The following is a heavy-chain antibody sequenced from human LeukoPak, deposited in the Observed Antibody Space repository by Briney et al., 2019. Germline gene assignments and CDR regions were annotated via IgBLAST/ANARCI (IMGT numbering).Heavy chain of an antibody. J-gene: IGHJ4*02. D-gene: IGHD2-2*01. CDR3: ARGGCSATSCLDY. CDR2: INSDGSNT. Sequence: GGSLRLSCAASGFTFSSKWMHWVRQSPGKGLEWVSHINSDGSNTNYADSVKGRFTISRDNAKNTLYLQLHSLRAEDTAVYYCARGGCSATSCLDYWGQGTLVTVSS. V-gene: IGHV3-74*01. CDR1: GFTFSSKW.